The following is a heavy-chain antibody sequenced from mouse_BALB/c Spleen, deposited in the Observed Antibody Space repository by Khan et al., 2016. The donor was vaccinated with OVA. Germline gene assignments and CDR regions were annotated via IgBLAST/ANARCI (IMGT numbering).Heavy chain of an antibody. J-gene: IGHJ2*01. CDR1: GYTFTSYW. CDR2: INPTSGYT. D-gene: IGHD2-12*01. Sequence: VRLQQSGAELAKPGASVKMSCKASGYTFTSYWMHWIKQRPGQGLEWIGYINPTSGYTDYNQKFKDKATLTADKSSSTAYMQLSSLTSDDSAVYYCARDRIYDWGQGTALTVSS. V-gene: IGHV1-7*01. CDR3: ARDRIYD.